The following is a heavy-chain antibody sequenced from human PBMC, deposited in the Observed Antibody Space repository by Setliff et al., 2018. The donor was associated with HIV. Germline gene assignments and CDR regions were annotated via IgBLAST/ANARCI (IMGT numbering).Heavy chain of an antibody. CDR3: ARLSDTAMASFDS. CDR2: FYKSGST. CDR1: GGSLSGYH. V-gene: IGHV4-59*08. Sequence: SETLSLTCSVSGGSLSGYHWSWVRQPPGKGLEWIGYFYKSGSTNSGPSFKSRVSMSGDTSKNQLSLKVTSVTAADTAVYHCARLSDTAMASFDSWGQGTLVTVSS. D-gene: IGHD5-18*01. J-gene: IGHJ4*02.